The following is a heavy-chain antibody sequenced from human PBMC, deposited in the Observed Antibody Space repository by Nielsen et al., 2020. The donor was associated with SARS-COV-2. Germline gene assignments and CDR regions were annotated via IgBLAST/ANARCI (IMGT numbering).Heavy chain of an antibody. CDR2: ISGYNGNT. D-gene: IGHD2-2*01. CDR3: ARDEGIVVVPAAIDY. Sequence: ASVKVSCKASGYTFSTYGISWVRQAPGQGLEWMGWISGYNGNTNHAQKFQGRVSMTTDTSTSTAYMELRSLRSDDTAVYYCARDEGIVVVPAAIDYWGQGTLVTVSS. J-gene: IGHJ4*02. CDR1: GYTFSTYG. V-gene: IGHV1-18*01.